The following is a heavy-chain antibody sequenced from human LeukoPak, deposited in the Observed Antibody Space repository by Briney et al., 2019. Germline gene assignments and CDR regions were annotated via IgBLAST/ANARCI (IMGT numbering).Heavy chain of an antibody. CDR3: VKKDYDILTGYYPLFDY. V-gene: IGHV3-64D*09. CDR2: ISSNGGST. J-gene: IGHJ4*02. D-gene: IGHD3-9*01. Sequence: GGSLRLSCSASGVTFSSYAMHWVRQAPGKGLEYVSAISSNGGSTYYADSVKGRFTISRDNSKNTLYLQMSSLRAEDTAVYYCVKKDYDILTGYYPLFDYWGQGTLVTVSS. CDR1: GVTFSSYA.